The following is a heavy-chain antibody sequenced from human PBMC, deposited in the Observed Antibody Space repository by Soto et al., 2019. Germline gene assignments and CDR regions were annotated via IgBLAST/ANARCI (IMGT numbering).Heavy chain of an antibody. CDR1: GFTFSDYP. D-gene: IGHD1-1*01. CDR2: IRTAAYGATT. CDR3: TRATRLSGDAFDI. V-gene: IGHV3-49*03. J-gene: IGHJ3*02. Sequence: GGSLRLSCSVSGFTFSDYPMSWFRQAPGKGLEWVAYIRTAAYGATTEYAASLKDRFTISRDDSENIASLQMNSLKIEDTAVYYCTRATRLSGDAFDIWGQGTVVTVSS.